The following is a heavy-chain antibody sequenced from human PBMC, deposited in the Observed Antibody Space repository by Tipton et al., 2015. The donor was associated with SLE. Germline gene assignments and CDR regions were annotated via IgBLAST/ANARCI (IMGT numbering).Heavy chain of an antibody. J-gene: IGHJ3*02. D-gene: IGHD3-3*01. Sequence: SLRLSCAASGFTVSTNYMSWVRQAPGKGLEWVSVIYSGGSTSYADFVRGRFTISRDSLKNTVYLQMNSLRAEDTAMYFCARDSDYDFWRGHLDAFDMWGKGTTVTVS. CDR3: ARDSDYDFWRGHLDAFDM. CDR2: IYSGGST. V-gene: IGHV3-53*05. CDR1: GFTVSTNY.